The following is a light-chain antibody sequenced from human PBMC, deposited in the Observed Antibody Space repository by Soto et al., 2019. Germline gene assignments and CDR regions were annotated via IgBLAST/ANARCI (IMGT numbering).Light chain of an antibody. CDR3: QQYNNWPQT. J-gene: IGKJ1*01. V-gene: IGKV3-15*01. CDR1: QTINNN. CDR2: GAS. Sequence: VMTQAPATLSVSPGERATLSCRASQTINNNIAWYQLKYGQVPRLLIYGASTRATDIPARFSGSGSGTEFTLTISSLQSEEFAEYHCQQYNNWPQTFGQGTKVEIK.